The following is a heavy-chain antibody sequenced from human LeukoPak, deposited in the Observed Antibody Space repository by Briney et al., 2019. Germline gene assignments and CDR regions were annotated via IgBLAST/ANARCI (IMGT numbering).Heavy chain of an antibody. V-gene: IGHV3-15*01. J-gene: IGHJ4*02. Sequence: PGGSLRLSCAASGFTFSNAWMSWVRQAPGKGLEWVGRIKSKTDGGTTDYAAPVKGRFTISRDDSKNTLYLQMNSLKTEDTAVYYCTTLSSRVVPAQYYFDYWGQGTLVTVSS. D-gene: IGHD2-2*01. CDR2: IKSKTDGGTT. CDR3: TTLSSRVVPAQYYFDY. CDR1: GFTFSNAW.